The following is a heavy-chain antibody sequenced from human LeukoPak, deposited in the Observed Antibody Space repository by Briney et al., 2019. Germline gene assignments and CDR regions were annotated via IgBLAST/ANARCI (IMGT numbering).Heavy chain of an antibody. Sequence: PGGSLRLSCAASGFAFSSYNMNWVRQTPGKGLEWVSSISSSSSYIYYADSVQGRFTISRDNAKNSLYLQMNSLRAEDTAVYYCARGMLPPNFFDYWGQGALVTVSS. V-gene: IGHV3-21*03. CDR2: ISSSSSYI. J-gene: IGHJ4*02. CDR1: GFAFSSYN. D-gene: IGHD1-1*01. CDR3: ARGMLPPNFFDY.